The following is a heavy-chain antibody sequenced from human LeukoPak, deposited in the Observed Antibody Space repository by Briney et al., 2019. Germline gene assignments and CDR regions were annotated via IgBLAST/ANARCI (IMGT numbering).Heavy chain of an antibody. D-gene: IGHD5-18*01. CDR2: INPNSGGT. Sequence: ASVKVSCKASGYTFTGYYMHWVRQAPGQGLEWMGWINPNSGGTNYAQKFQGRVTMTRDTSISTAYMELSRLRSDDTAVYYCARDQEYSHGDHRDYWGQGTLVTVSS. J-gene: IGHJ4*02. V-gene: IGHV1-2*02. CDR1: GYTFTGYY. CDR3: ARDQEYSHGDHRDY.